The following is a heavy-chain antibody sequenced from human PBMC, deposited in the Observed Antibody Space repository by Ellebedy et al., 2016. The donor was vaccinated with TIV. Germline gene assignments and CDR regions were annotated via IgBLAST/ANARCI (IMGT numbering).Heavy chain of an antibody. CDR3: VRVMRGYAGNFVFDY. CDR2: IFMSGST. CDR1: GGSFTSYY. J-gene: IGHJ4*02. V-gene: IGHV4-4*07. Sequence: SETLSLTXTVSGGSFTSYYWSWIRQSAGKGLEWIGRIFMSGSTSYNPSLKSRITMSIDTSKDQFSLKLSSVTAADTAVYYCVRVMRGYAGNFVFDYWGQGTPVTVSS. D-gene: IGHD4-23*01.